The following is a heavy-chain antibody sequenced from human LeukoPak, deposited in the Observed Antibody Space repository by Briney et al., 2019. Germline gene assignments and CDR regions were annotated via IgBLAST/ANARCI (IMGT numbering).Heavy chain of an antibody. CDR1: GGTFTSYA. CDR2: IIPIFGTA. V-gene: IGHV1-69*05. D-gene: IGHD2-2*02. J-gene: IGHJ3*02. CDR3: ARSDPGFKYQLLYGTRPYAFDI. Sequence: ASVKVSCKASGGTFTSYAISWVRQAPGQGLEWMGGIIPIFGTANYAQKFQGRVTITTDESTSTAYMELSSLRSEDTAVYYCARSDPGFKYQLLYGTRPYAFDIWGQGTMVTVSS.